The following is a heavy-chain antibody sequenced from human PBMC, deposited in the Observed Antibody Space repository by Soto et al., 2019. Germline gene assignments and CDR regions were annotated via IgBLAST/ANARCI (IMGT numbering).Heavy chain of an antibody. J-gene: IGHJ6*02. CDR3: ARETIPQMYYYGTDV. V-gene: IGHV1-18*01. CDR1: GYTFTNYG. Sequence: QVQLVQSGAEVREPGASVKVSCKASGYTFTNYGISWVRQAPGQGLEWIGWISAYNGKIDYAQKVQGRITMTTDTSTSTAFMELRSVRSDDTAVYYCARETIPQMYYYGTDVWGQGTTVIVSS. D-gene: IGHD3-16*01. CDR2: ISAYNGKI.